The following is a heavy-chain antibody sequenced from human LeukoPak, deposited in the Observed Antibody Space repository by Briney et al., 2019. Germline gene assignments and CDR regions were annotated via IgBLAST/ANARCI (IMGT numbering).Heavy chain of an antibody. CDR2: ISSSSSYI. V-gene: IGHV3-21*01. CDR3: ARGDIVVVPAAKDYGMDV. J-gene: IGHJ6*02. CDR1: GFTFSSYS. D-gene: IGHD2-2*01. Sequence: GGSLRLSCTASGFTFSSYSMNWVRQAPGKGLEWVASISSSSSYIYYADSVKGRFTISRDNAKNSLYLQMNSLRAEDTAVYYCARGDIVVVPAAKDYGMDVWGQGTTVTVSS.